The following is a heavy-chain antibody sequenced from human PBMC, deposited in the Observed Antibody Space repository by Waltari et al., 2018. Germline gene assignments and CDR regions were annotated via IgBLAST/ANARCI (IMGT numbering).Heavy chain of an antibody. Sequence: QVQLVQSGAEVKKPGASVTVSCKASGYPFTSYAMHWVRQAPGQRLEWMGWINAGNGNTKYSQKFQGRVTITRDTSASTAYMELSSLRSEDTAVYYCARWSGSSSWYGYFDYWGQGTLVTVSS. CDR3: ARWSGSSSWYGYFDY. CDR2: INAGNGNT. V-gene: IGHV1-3*01. D-gene: IGHD6-13*01. J-gene: IGHJ4*02. CDR1: GYPFTSYA.